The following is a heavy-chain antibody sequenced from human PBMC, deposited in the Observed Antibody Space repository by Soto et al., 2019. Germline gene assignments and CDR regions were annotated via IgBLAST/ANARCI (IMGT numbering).Heavy chain of an antibody. CDR2: ISSSGSTI. D-gene: IGHD6-19*01. Sequence: GGSLRLSCAASGFTFSDYYMSWIRQAPGKGLEWVSYISSSGSTIYYADSVKGRFTISRDNAKNSLYLQMNSLRAEDTALYYCAKDIMGVAVAAFDYWGQGTLVTVSS. V-gene: IGHV3-11*01. CDR3: AKDIMGVAVAAFDY. CDR1: GFTFSDYY. J-gene: IGHJ4*02.